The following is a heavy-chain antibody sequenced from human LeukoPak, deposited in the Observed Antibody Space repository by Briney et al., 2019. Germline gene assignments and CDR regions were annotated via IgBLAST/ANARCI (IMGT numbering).Heavy chain of an antibody. CDR2: IKEDESEK. CDR3: ARDQEDSSGFSYYYYYYMDV. J-gene: IGHJ6*03. D-gene: IGHD6-19*01. V-gene: IGHV3-7*01. CDR1: GFTFRSYW. Sequence: GGSLRLSCAASGFTFRSYWMSWVRQAPGKGLEWVANIKEDESEKYYVDSVKGRFTISRDNAKNSLYLQMNSLRAEDTAVYYCARDQEDSSGFSYYYYYYMDVWGKGTTVTVSS.